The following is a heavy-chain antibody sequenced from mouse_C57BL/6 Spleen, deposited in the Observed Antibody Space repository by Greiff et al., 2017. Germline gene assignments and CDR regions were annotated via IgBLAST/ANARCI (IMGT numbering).Heavy chain of an antibody. V-gene: IGHV1-53*01. CDR3: ARSLYGNYEAWFAY. CDR1: GYTFTSYW. D-gene: IGHD2-1*01. J-gene: IGHJ3*01. CDR2: INPSNGGT. Sequence: QVQLQQPGTELVKPGASVKLSCKASGYTFTSYWMHWVKQRPGQGLEWIGNINPSNGGTNYNEKFKSKATLTVDKSSSTAYMQLSSLTSEDSAVYDCARSLYGNYEAWFAYWGQGTLVTVSA.